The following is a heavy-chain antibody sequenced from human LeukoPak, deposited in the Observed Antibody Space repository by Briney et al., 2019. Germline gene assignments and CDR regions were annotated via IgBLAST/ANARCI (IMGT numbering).Heavy chain of an antibody. Sequence: GASVKVSCKASGYTFSTHYMHWVRQAPGQGLEWLGIIHPSGGSTTYAQKFQGRVTMTRDTSTSTVYMELTSLRSEDTAVYYCARVSYCGGDCSTGAFDIWGQGAMVTVSS. CDR1: GYTFSTHY. V-gene: IGHV1-46*01. CDR3: ARVSYCGGDCSTGAFDI. J-gene: IGHJ3*02. D-gene: IGHD2-21*02. CDR2: IHPSGGST.